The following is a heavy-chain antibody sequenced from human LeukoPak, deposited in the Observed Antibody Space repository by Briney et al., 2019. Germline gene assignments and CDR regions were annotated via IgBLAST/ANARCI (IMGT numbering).Heavy chain of an antibody. CDR2: IYYSGST. Sequence: SETLSLTCTVSGGSISSSSYHWGWIRQPPGKGLEWIGSIYYSGSTSYNPSLKSRVTISVDTSKNQSSLKLSSVTAADTAVYYCARPRITMIVEAFDIWRQGTMVTVSS. V-gene: IGHV4-39*01. D-gene: IGHD3-22*01. CDR3: ARPRITMIVEAFDI. J-gene: IGHJ3*02. CDR1: GGSISSSSYH.